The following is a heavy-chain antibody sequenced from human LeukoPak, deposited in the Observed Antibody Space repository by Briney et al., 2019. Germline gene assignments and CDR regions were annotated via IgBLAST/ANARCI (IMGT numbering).Heavy chain of an antibody. D-gene: IGHD5-24*01. CDR3: ARDQLQGYFDY. Sequence: GGSLRLSCAASGFTFSSYGMHWVRQAPGKGLEWVAVISYDGSNKYYADSVKGRFTISRDNSKNTLYLQMNSLRAEDTAVYYCARDQLQGYFDYWGQGTLVTVSS. J-gene: IGHJ4*02. V-gene: IGHV3-30*03. CDR1: GFTFSSYG. CDR2: ISYDGSNK.